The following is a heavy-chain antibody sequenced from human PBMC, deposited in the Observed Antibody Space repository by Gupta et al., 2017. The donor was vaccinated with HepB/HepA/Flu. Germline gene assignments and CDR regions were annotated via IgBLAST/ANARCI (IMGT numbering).Heavy chain of an antibody. D-gene: IGHD4-11*01. CDR2: ISGSGGST. V-gene: IGHV3-23*01. CDR3: AILETTVTNGGENMDV. J-gene: IGHJ6*03. Sequence: EVQLLASGGGLVQPGGSLRLSCAASGFTFSSYAMSWVRQAPGKGLEGVSAISGSGGSTYYADSVKGRFTISRDNSKNTLYLKMNSLRAEDTAVYYCAILETTVTNGGENMDVWGKGTTVTVSS. CDR1: GFTFSSYA.